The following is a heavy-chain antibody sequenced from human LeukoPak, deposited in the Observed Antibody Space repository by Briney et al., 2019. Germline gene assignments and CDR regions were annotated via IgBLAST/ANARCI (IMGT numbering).Heavy chain of an antibody. CDR1: GGSFSGYY. CDR3: ARFSRYFDWLLSAFDI. CDR2: INHSGST. J-gene: IGHJ3*02. D-gene: IGHD3-9*01. V-gene: IGHV4-34*01. Sequence: SETLSLTCAVYGGSFSGYYWSWIRQPPGKGLEWIGEINHSGSTNYNPSLKSRVTISEDTCKNQFFLKLSSVTAADTAVYYCARFSRYFDWLLSAFDIWGQGTMVTVSS.